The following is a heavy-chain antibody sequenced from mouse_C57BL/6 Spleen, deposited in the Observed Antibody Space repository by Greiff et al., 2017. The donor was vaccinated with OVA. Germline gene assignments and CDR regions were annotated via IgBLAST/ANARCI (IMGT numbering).Heavy chain of an antibody. V-gene: IGHV1-26*01. CDR3: ARSDSSGYKFAY. D-gene: IGHD3-2*02. CDR1: GYTFTDYY. J-gene: IGHJ3*01. Sequence: EVQLQQSGPELVKPGASVKISCKASGYTFTDYYMNWVKQSHGQSLEWIGDINPNNGGTSYNQKFKGKATLTVDKSSSTAYMELRSLTSEDSAFYYCARSDSSGYKFAYWGQGTLVTVSA. CDR2: INPNNGGT.